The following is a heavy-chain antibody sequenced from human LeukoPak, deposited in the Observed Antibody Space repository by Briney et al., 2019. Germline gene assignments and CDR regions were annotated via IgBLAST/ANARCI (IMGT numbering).Heavy chain of an antibody. CDR1: GFTFSNYS. J-gene: IGHJ4*02. D-gene: IGHD6-6*01. CDR3: ASSMGIATRPYYFHS. CDR2: TSSGGSYT. Sequence: GGSLRLSCAASGFTFSNYSMNWVRQAPGKGLEWVSYTSSGGSYTYYSDSVKGRFTISRDNTKNTLYLQMNVLRVEDTAVYYCASSMGIATRPYYFHSWGQGTLVTVSS. V-gene: IGHV3-21*05.